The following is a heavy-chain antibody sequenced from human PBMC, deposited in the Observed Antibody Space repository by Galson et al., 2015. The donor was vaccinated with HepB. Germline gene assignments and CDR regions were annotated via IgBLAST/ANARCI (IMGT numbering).Heavy chain of an antibody. CDR3: ARASGDCGGDCYLDF. J-gene: IGHJ4*02. V-gene: IGHV3-74*01. CDR1: GFTFSSYW. CDR2: INSDGSRT. Sequence: SLRLSCAASGFTFSSYWMHWVRQAPGKGLVWVSRINSDGSRTSHADSVKGRFTISRDSAKKMLYLQMNSLRAEDTAVYYCARASGDCGGDCYLDFWGQGTLVTVSS. D-gene: IGHD2-21*02.